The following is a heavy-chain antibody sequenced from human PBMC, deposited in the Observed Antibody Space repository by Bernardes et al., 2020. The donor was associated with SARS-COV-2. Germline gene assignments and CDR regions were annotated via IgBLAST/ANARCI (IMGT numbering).Heavy chain of an antibody. CDR2: FDPEDGET. J-gene: IGHJ5*02. Sequence: ASMKVSCKVSGYTLTELSMHWVRQAPGKGLEWMGGFDPEDGETIYAQKFQGRVTMTEDTSTDTAYMELSSLRSEDTAVYYCATDFAAAGTYWFDPWGQGTLVTVSS. D-gene: IGHD6-13*01. CDR3: ATDFAAAGTYWFDP. V-gene: IGHV1-24*01. CDR1: GYTLTELS.